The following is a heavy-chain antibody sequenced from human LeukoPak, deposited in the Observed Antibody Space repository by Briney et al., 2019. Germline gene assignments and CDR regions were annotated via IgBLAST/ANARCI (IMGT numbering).Heavy chain of an antibody. CDR3: AGHYYGSGGLDY. CDR2: IYYSGST. V-gene: IGHV4-39*01. J-gene: IGHJ4*02. D-gene: IGHD3-10*01. CDR1: GGSISSSSYY. Sequence: SETLSLTCTVSGGSISSSSYYWGWIRQPPGKGLEWIGSIYYSGSTYYNPSVKSRVTISVDTSKNQFSLKLSSVTAADTAVYYCAGHYYGSGGLDYWGQGTLVTVSS.